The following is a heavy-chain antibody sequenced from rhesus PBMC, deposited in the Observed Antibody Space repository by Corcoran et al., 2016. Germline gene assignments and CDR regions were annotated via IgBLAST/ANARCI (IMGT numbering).Heavy chain of an antibody. Sequence: VQLQESGPGLVKPSETLSLTCAVSGGSISDDYYWSWIREPPGKGLEWRGYIYGSGGGTNYNPSLKNRVTISIDTSKSQFSLKLSSVTAADTAVYYCARDRGRYYNIWTGSFDYWGQGVLVTVSS. V-gene: IGHV4-106*01. D-gene: IGHD3-3*01. CDR1: GGSISDDYY. J-gene: IGHJ4*01. CDR2: IYGSGGGT. CDR3: ARDRGRYYNIWTGSFDY.